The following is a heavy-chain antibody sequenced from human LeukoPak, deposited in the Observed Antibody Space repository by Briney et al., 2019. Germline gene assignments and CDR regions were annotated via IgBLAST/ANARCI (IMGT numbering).Heavy chain of an antibody. J-gene: IGHJ4*02. V-gene: IGHV4-59*01. CDR2: IYYSGST. D-gene: IGHD3-22*01. CDR3: ARGADSSGYYSIFYFDY. CDR1: GGSISSYY. Sequence: KTSETLSLTCTDSGGSISSYYWNWIRQPPGKGLEWIGYIYYSGSTNYNPSLKSRVTISVDTSKNQFSLKLSSVTAADTAVYYCARGADSSGYYSIFYFDYWGQGTLVTVSS.